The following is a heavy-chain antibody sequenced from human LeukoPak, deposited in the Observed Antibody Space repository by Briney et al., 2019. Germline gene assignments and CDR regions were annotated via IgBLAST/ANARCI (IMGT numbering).Heavy chain of an antibody. J-gene: IGHJ4*02. CDR1: GFTVSTDH. CDR2: NYSEEWVAISYSGGTS. Sequence: GGSLRLSCAASGFTVSTDHMSWVRQAPGKGLEWVAINYSEEWVAISYSGGTSQYAEPVKGRFTISRDNSRNTLSLQMNSLRAEDTALYYCARVWELSFDHWGQGTLVTVSS. D-gene: IGHD1-26*01. V-gene: IGHV3-53*01. CDR3: ARVWELSFDH.